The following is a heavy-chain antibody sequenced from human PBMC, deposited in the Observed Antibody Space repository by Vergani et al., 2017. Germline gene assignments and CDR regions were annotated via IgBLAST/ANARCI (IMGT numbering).Heavy chain of an antibody. CDR3: ARGYGSGCFDY. CDR1: GGSISSSSYY. D-gene: IGHD1-1*01. Sequence: QLQLQESGPGLVKPSETLSLTCTVSGGSISSSSYYWGWIRQPPGKGLEWIGSIYYSGSTYYNPSLKSRVTISVDTSKNQFSLKLSSVTAADTAVYYCARGYGSGCFDYWGQGTLVTVSS. V-gene: IGHV4-39*07. CDR2: IYYSGST. J-gene: IGHJ4*02.